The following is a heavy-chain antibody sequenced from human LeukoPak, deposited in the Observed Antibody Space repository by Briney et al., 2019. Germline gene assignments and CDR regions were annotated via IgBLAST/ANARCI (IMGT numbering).Heavy chain of an antibody. J-gene: IGHJ4*02. CDR2: IYFSGTS. V-gene: IGHV4-39*07. CDR1: SASISSTNHN. Sequence: SETLSLTCTVSSASISSTNHNWGWLRQPPGKGPEWIGNIYFSGTSYYNPSLKSRVIISVDTSKSQFSLKLNSVTAADTAIYYCARENPSGYYNRPIDYWGQGTLVTV. D-gene: IGHD3-22*01. CDR3: ARENPSGYYNRPIDY.